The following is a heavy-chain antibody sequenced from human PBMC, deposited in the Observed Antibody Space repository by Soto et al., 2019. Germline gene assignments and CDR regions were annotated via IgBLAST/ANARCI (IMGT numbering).Heavy chain of an antibody. Sequence: SVKVSCKASGGTFSSYAISWVRQAPGQGLEWMGGIIPIFGTANYAQKFQGRVTITADESTSTAYMELSSLRSEDTAVYYCARPITMVRGVIIPYAFDIWGQGTMVTVSS. CDR1: GGTFSSYA. D-gene: IGHD3-10*01. CDR3: ARPITMVRGVIIPYAFDI. CDR2: IIPIFGTA. V-gene: IGHV1-69*13. J-gene: IGHJ3*02.